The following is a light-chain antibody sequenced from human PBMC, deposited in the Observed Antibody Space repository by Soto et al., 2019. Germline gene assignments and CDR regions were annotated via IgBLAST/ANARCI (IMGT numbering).Light chain of an antibody. Sequence: EIVLTQSPGTLSLSPGERATLSCRASQSVSSSYLAWYQQKPGQAPRLLISGASSRATGIPDRFSGSESGKDFLLTISRLEPEDFAVYYCQQYGSSHQTFGGGTKVEIK. CDR1: QSVSSSY. J-gene: IGKJ4*01. CDR2: GAS. V-gene: IGKV3-20*01. CDR3: QQYGSSHQT.